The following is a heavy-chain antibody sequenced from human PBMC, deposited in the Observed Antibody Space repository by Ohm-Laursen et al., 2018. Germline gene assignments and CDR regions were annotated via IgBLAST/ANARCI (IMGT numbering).Heavy chain of an antibody. Sequence: GATVKISCNASGYTFTSYYMHWVRQAPGQGLEWMGIINPSGGSTSYAQKFQGRVTMTRDTSTSTVYMELSSLRSEDTAVYYCARDIVVPAAYYFDYWGQGTLVTVSS. D-gene: IGHD2-2*01. J-gene: IGHJ4*02. CDR1: GYTFTSYY. CDR3: ARDIVVPAAYYFDY. V-gene: IGHV1-46*01. CDR2: INPSGGST.